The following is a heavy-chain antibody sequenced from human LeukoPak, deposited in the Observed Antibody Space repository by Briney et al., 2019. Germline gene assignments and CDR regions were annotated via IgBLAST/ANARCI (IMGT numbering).Heavy chain of an antibody. CDR1: GFTFSSYA. CDR2: ISGSGGST. CDR3: AKVWWEWELPRTDAFDI. Sequence: PGGSLRLSCAASGFTFSSYAMSWVRQAPEKGLEWVSAISGSGGSTYYADSVKGRFTISRDNSKNTLYLQMNSLRAEDTAVYYCAKVWWEWELPRTDAFDIWGQGTMVTVSS. J-gene: IGHJ3*02. D-gene: IGHD1-26*01. V-gene: IGHV3-23*01.